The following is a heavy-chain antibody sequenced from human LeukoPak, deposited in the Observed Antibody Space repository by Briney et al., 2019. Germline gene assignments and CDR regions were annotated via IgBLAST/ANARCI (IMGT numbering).Heavy chain of an antibody. CDR3: VRDPRSYDFWSGFPDH. CDR1: GFTFSSYT. D-gene: IGHD3-3*01. CDR2: ITSGSSFV. Sequence: GGSLRLSCAASGFTFSSYTMNWVRQAPGKGLEWVSSITSGSSFVYYADSAKGRFTISRDDANKSLFLQMNSLRAEDTAIYYCVRDPRSYDFWSGFPDHWGQGTLVTVSS. J-gene: IGHJ4*02. V-gene: IGHV3-21*01.